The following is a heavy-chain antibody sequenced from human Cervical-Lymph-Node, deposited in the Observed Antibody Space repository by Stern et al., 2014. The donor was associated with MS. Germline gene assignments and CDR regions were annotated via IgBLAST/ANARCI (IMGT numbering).Heavy chain of an antibody. CDR1: GFSLSNARMG. J-gene: IGHJ4*02. D-gene: IGHD3-16*02. CDR3: ARSRDYVWGSYRLLPDY. Sequence: QVTLRESGPVLVKPTETLTLTCTVSGFSLSNARMGVSWIRQPPGKALEWLAPIFSNDEKSYRTSLKSRLTISKDTSKSQVVFTMTNLDPVDTATYYCARSRDYVWGSYRLLPDYWGQGILVTVSS. CDR2: IFSNDEK. V-gene: IGHV2-26*01.